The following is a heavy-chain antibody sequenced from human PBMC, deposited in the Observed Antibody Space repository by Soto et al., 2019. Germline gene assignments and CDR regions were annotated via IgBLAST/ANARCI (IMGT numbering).Heavy chain of an antibody. Sequence: PGGSLRLSCAASGFTFSSYAMHWVRQAPGKGLEYVSAISSNGGSTYYANSVKGRFTISRDNSKNTLYLQMGSLRAEDMAVYYCARGLPSPYCSSTSCKLNYYYYYMDVWGKGTTVTVSS. V-gene: IGHV3-64*01. CDR3: ARGLPSPYCSSTSCKLNYYYYYMDV. CDR2: ISSNGGST. J-gene: IGHJ6*03. D-gene: IGHD2-2*01. CDR1: GFTFSSYA.